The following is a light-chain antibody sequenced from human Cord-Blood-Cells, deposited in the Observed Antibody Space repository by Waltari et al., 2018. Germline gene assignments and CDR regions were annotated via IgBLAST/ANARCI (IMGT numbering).Light chain of an antibody. CDR1: SSDVGSYNL. V-gene: IGLV2-23*01. J-gene: IGLJ3*02. CDR2: EAS. Sequence: QSALTQPASVSGSPGQSITISCTGTSSDVGSYNLVSWYQQHPGKAPKRMIYEASKRPSGVSTRCSGSKSGNTASLTISGLQAEDEADYYCCSYAGSSTLVFGGGTKLTVL. CDR3: CSYAGSSTLV.